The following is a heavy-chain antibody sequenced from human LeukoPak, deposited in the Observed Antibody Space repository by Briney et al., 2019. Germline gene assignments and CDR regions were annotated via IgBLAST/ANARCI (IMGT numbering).Heavy chain of an antibody. V-gene: IGHV1-69*02. CDR1: GGTFSSYT. CDR2: IIPILGIA. Sequence: SVKVSCKASGGTFSSYTISWVRQAPGQGLEWMGRIIPILGIANYAQEFQGRVTITADKSTSTAYMELSSLRSEDTAVYYCARGVPAAYYFDYWGQGTLVTVSS. J-gene: IGHJ4*02. D-gene: IGHD2-2*01. CDR3: ARGVPAAYYFDY.